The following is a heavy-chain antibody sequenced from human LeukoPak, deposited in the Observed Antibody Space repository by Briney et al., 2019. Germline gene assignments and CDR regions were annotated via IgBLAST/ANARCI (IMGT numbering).Heavy chain of an antibody. CDR2: IYTSGTT. D-gene: IGHD6-13*01. J-gene: IGHJ4*02. V-gene: IGHV4-4*07. Sequence: SETLSLTCTVSGGSISSYYWSWIRQPAGKGLEWIGRIYTSGTTNYNPSLKSRVTMSVDTSKNQFSLKLSSVTAADTAVYYCARDEAKRIAAAGTKFDYWGQGPLVTVSS. CDR1: GGSISSYY. CDR3: ARDEAKRIAAAGTKFDY.